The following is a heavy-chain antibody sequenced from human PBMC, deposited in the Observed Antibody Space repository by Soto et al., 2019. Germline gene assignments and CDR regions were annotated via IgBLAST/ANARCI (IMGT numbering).Heavy chain of an antibody. CDR1: GGTFSSYA. Sequence: ASVKVSCKASGGTFSSYAISWVRQAPGQGLEWMGGIIPIFGTANYAQKFQGRVTITADESTSTAYMELSSLRSEDTAVYYCARRYGGNSGQYYYYYYGMDVWGQGTTVTVSS. CDR3: ARRYGGNSGQYYYYYYGMDV. V-gene: IGHV1-69*13. CDR2: IIPIFGTA. J-gene: IGHJ6*02. D-gene: IGHD4-17*01.